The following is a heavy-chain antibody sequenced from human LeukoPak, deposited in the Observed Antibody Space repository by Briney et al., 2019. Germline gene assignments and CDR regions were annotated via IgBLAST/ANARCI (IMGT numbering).Heavy chain of an antibody. J-gene: IGHJ3*02. CDR2: IKSKTDGGTT. Sequence: PGGSLRLSCAASGFTFSNAWMSWVRQAPGKGLEWVGRIKSKTDGGTTDYAAPVKGRFTISRDDSKNTLYLQMNSLKTEDTAVYYCTTYDYGDHEAAFDIWGQGTMVTVSS. V-gene: IGHV3-15*01. CDR3: TTYDYGDHEAAFDI. D-gene: IGHD4-17*01. CDR1: GFTFSNAW.